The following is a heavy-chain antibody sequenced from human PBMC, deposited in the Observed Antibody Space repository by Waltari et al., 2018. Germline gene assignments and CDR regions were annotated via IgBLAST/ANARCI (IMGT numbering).Heavy chain of an antibody. CDR2: IYWNDDK. Sequence: QITLKESGPTLVKPTQTLTLTCTFSGFSLSTSGVGVGWIRQPPGKALEWLALIYWNDDKRYSPSLKSRLTITKDTSKNQVVLTMTNMDPVDTATYYCAKPPRDGDYDYWGQGTLVTVSS. D-gene: IGHD4-17*01. CDR1: GFSLSTSGVG. J-gene: IGHJ4*02. CDR3: AKPPRDGDYDY. V-gene: IGHV2-5*01.